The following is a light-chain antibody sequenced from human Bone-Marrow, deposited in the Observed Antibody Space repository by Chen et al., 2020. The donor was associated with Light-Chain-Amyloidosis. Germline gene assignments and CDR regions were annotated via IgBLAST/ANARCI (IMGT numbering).Light chain of an antibody. CDR2: RDT. CDR1: DLPTKY. J-gene: IGLJ2*01. CDR3: QSADSSGTYEVI. V-gene: IGLV3-25*03. Sequence: SYELTQPPSVSVSPGQTARITCSGDDLPTKYAYWYQQKPGQAPVLVIHRDTGRPSGISERFSGSRSGTTATLTISGVQAEDEDDYHCQSADSSGTYEVIFGGGTKLTVL.